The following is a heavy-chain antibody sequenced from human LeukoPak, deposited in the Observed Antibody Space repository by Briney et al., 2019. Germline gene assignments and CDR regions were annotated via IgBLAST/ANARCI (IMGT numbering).Heavy chain of an antibody. V-gene: IGHV1-46*01. D-gene: IGHD3-22*01. Sequence: GASVKVSCKASGSTFTSYYMHWVRQAPGQGLEWMGIINPSGGTTSYAQKFQGRLTMTRDTSTSTVYMELSSLRSEDTAVYYCARARYYDSSDLPDGGQGTLVTVSS. CDR3: ARARYYDSSDLPD. CDR2: INPSGGTT. J-gene: IGHJ4*02. CDR1: GSTFTSYY.